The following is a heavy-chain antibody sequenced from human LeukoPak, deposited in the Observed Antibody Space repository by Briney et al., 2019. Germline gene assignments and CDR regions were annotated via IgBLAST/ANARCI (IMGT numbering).Heavy chain of an antibody. CDR2: IYYSGST. Sequence: PSETLSLTCSVSGGSMNSYYWSWIRQSPGKGLEWIGYIYYSGSTNYNPSLKSRVTISVDTSRNQFSLKLSSVTAADTAVYYCARHVWLQPFDYWGQGTLVTVSS. CDR3: ARHVWLQPFDY. J-gene: IGHJ4*02. V-gene: IGHV4-59*08. CDR1: GGSMNSYY. D-gene: IGHD3-9*01.